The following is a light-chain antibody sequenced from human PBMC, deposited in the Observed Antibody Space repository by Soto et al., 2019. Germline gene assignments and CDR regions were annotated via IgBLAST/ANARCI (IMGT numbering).Light chain of an antibody. Sequence: DIQMTQSPSSLSASVGDRVTITCRASQNIMTYLNWYQQKPGKAPKLLIYGASSLQSGVPSRFAGSGSGTDFTLTISDLQPEDFATYYCHQSYGTLYTFGQGTKLEI. CDR3: HQSYGTLYT. CDR1: QNIMTY. V-gene: IGKV1-39*01. CDR2: GAS. J-gene: IGKJ2*01.